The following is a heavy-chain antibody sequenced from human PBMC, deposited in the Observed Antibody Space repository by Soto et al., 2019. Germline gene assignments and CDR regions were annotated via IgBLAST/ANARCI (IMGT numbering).Heavy chain of an antibody. CDR1: GGTFSSYT. CDR2: IIPILGIA. Sequence: GASVKVSCKASGGTFSSYTISWVRQAPGQGLEWMGRIIPILGIANYAQKFQGRVTITADKSTSTAYMELSSLRSEDTAVYYCARDRYYDILTGPAQLDYWGQGTLVTVSS. J-gene: IGHJ4*02. CDR3: ARDRYYDILTGPAQLDY. D-gene: IGHD3-9*01. V-gene: IGHV1-69*04.